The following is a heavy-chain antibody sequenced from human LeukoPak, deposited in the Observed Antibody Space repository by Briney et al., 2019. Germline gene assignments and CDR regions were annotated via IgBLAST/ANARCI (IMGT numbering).Heavy chain of an antibody. Sequence: SETLSLTCTVAGGSISIYYWSWIRQPPGKGLEWIGYIYYSGSTNYNPSLKSRVTISVDTSKNQFSLKLSSVTAADTAVYYCARDLVDTAMGYYYGMDVWGQGTTVTVSS. CDR2: IYYSGST. D-gene: IGHD5-18*01. CDR1: GGSISIYY. V-gene: IGHV4-59*01. CDR3: ARDLVDTAMGYYYGMDV. J-gene: IGHJ6*02.